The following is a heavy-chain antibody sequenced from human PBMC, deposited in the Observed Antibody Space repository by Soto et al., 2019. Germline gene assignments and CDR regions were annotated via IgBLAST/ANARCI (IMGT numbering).Heavy chain of an antibody. CDR3: ARGLQAYFDY. CDR2: IYYSGST. D-gene: IGHD2-21*01. Sequence: SETLSLTCTVSGGSISSGGYYWIWIRQHPGKGLEWIGYIYYSGSTYYNPSLKSRVTISVDTSKNQFSLKLSSVTAADTAVYYCARGLQAYFDYWGQGTLVTVSS. J-gene: IGHJ4*02. V-gene: IGHV4-31*03. CDR1: GGSISSGGYY.